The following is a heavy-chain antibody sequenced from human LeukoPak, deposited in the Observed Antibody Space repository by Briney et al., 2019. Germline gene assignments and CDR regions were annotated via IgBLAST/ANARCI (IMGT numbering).Heavy chain of an antibody. D-gene: IGHD5-18*01. CDR1: GGSISSGGYY. Sequence: SQTLSLTCTVSGGSISSGGYYWSWIRQHQGKGLEWIGYIYYRGSTYYNPSLKSRVTISVDTSKNQFSLKLSSVTAADTAVYYCARGVGYSYGYLYYYYGMDVWGQGTTVTVSS. V-gene: IGHV4-31*03. CDR3: ARGVGYSYGYLYYYYGMDV. J-gene: IGHJ6*02. CDR2: IYYRGST.